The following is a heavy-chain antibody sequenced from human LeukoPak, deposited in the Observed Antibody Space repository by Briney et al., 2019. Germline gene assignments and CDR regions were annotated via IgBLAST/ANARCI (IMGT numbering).Heavy chain of an antibody. D-gene: IGHD3-22*01. CDR1: GGSFSGYY. V-gene: IGHV4-34*01. Sequence: SETLSLTCAVYGGSFSGYYWSWIRQPPGKGLEWIGEINHSGSTNYNPSLKSRVTISVDTSKNQFSLKLSSVTAADTAVYYCARGRPTDYYDSRGSPGYNWFDPWGQGTLVTVSS. CDR3: ARGRPTDYYDSRGSPGYNWFDP. J-gene: IGHJ5*02. CDR2: INHSGST.